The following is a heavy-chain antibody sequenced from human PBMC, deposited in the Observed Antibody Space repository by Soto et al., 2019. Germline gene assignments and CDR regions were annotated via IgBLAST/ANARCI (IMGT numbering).Heavy chain of an antibody. Sequence: GGSLRLSCAASGFTFSSYWMSWVRQAPGKGLEWVANIKQDGSEKYYVDSVKGRFTISRDNAKNSLYLQMNSLRAEDTAVYYCARDHPSYSSSWPGLFYYYYGMDPWGQGTTVTVSS. CDR3: ARDHPSYSSSWPGLFYYYYGMDP. V-gene: IGHV3-7*05. D-gene: IGHD6-13*01. CDR2: IKQDGSEK. CDR1: GFTFSSYW. J-gene: IGHJ6*02.